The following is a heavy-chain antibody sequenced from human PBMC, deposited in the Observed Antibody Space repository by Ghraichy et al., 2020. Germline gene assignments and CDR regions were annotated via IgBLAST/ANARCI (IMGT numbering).Heavy chain of an antibody. D-gene: IGHD3-10*01. CDR2: INSDGSST. J-gene: IGHJ6*02. Sequence: GESLNISCAASGLTFRSHWMHWVRQAPGKGLVWVSRINSDGSSTTYADSVKGRFTISRDNAKSMVYLQMNSLRAEDTSVYFCTRESWGVRGSNGMDVWGQGTTVTVSS. CDR1: GLTFRSHW. CDR3: TRESWGVRGSNGMDV. V-gene: IGHV3-74*01.